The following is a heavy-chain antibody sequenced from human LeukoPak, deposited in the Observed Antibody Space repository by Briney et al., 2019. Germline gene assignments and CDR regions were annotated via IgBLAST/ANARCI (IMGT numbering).Heavy chain of an antibody. V-gene: IGHV1-8*01. D-gene: IGHD2-15*01. CDR3: ARGSGAVASIDY. J-gene: IGHJ4*02. Sequence: YAQKFQGRVTMTRNTSISTAYMELSSLRSEDTAVYYCARGSGAVASIDYWGQGTLVTVSS.